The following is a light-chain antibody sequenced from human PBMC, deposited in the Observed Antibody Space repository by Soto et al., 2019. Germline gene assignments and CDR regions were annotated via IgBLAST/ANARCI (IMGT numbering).Light chain of an antibody. V-gene: IGKV1-5*01. J-gene: IGKJ5*01. Sequence: SIGDRVTITCRASQSISSWLAWYQQKPGKAPKLLIYDASRLESGVPSRFSGSGSGTEFTLTISSLQPDDFATYYCQQYNSYSPITFGQGTRLEIK. CDR2: DAS. CDR1: QSISSW. CDR3: QQYNSYSPIT.